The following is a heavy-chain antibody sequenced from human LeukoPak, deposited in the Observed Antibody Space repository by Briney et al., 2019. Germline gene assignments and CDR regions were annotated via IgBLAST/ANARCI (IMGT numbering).Heavy chain of an antibody. Sequence: GGSLRLSCVASGFTFSHYGIHWVRQAPGKGLEWVAVISSDGSNENYADPVKGRFTISRDNSKYTVYLQMNSLRTEDTAVYYCAKDAPSNSSSWSGPFDYWGQGTLVTVSS. V-gene: IGHV3-30*18. CDR1: GFTFSHYG. D-gene: IGHD6-13*01. J-gene: IGHJ4*02. CDR2: ISSDGSNE. CDR3: AKDAPSNSSSWSGPFDY.